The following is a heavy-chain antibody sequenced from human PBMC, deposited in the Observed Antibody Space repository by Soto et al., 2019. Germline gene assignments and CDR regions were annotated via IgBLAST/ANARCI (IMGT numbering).Heavy chain of an antibody. V-gene: IGHV4-31*03. D-gene: IGHD1-1*01. CDR3: ARELPQRQGRNMDV. CDR2: INHRGSL. Sequence: LSLTCTVTGGSMTSGDQYWTWSRHRPGEGLEWFGYINHRGSLYYNPSLKSRVSMSVGTSKNQFSLNLSSVTAADTAVYYCARELPQRQGRNMDVWGQGTTVTVSS. CDR1: GGSMTSGDQY. J-gene: IGHJ6*02.